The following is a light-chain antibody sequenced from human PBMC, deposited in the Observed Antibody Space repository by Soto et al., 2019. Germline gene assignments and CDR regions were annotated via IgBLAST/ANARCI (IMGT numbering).Light chain of an antibody. CDR3: QLYGSSHMFS. J-gene: IGKJ2*01. CDR1: QSISSSY. Sequence: ETVLTQSPGTLSLSPGEGATLSCRASQSISSSYLAWYQQKPGQAPRLLIYAASSRATGIPDRFSGSGSGTDFTLTISRLEPEDFAVYYCQLYGSSHMFSFGQGTKLEIK. CDR2: AAS. V-gene: IGKV3-20*01.